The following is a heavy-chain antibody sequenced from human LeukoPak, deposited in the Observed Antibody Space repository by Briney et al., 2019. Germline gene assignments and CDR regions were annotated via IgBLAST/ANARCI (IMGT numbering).Heavy chain of an antibody. J-gene: IGHJ4*02. CDR2: ISGSGGST. V-gene: IGHV3-23*01. D-gene: IGHD3-3*01. Sequence: GGSLRLSCAASGFTFSSYAMSWVRQAPGKGLEWVSAISGSGGSTYYADSVEGRFTISRDNSKNTLYLQMNSLSAEDTAVYYCAKRGEKFLEWLLSPFDYWGQGTLVTVPS. CDR1: GFTFSSYA. CDR3: AKRGEKFLEWLLSPFDY.